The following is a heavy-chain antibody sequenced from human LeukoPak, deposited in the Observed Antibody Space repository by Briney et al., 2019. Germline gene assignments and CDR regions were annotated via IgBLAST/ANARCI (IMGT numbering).Heavy chain of an antibody. CDR1: GGSISSSSYY. Sequence: SETLSLTCTVSGGSISSSSYYWGWIRQPPGKGLEWIGSIYYSGSTYYNPSLKSRVTISVDTSKNQFSLKLSSVTAADTAVYYCARVVPAALYYFDYWGQGTLVTLSS. CDR2: IYYSGST. J-gene: IGHJ4*02. CDR3: ARVVPAALYYFDY. V-gene: IGHV4-39*07. D-gene: IGHD2-2*01.